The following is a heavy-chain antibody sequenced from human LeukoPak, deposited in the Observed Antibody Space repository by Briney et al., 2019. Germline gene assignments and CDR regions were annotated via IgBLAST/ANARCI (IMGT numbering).Heavy chain of an antibody. CDR3: ARDRTSDIVAVTAPWFDP. D-gene: IGHD2-21*02. V-gene: IGHV3-30-3*01. CDR1: GFTFSSYA. Sequence: GRSLRLSCAASGFTFSSYAMHWVRQAPGKGLEWVAVISYDGSNKYYADSVKGRFTISRDNSKNTLYLQMNSLRAEDTAVYYCARDRTSDIVAVTAPWFDPWGQGTLVTVSS. CDR2: ISYDGSNK. J-gene: IGHJ5*02.